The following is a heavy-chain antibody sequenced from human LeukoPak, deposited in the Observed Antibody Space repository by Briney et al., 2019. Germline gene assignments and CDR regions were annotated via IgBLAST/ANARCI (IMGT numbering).Heavy chain of an antibody. J-gene: IGHJ4*02. CDR1: GGSISSYY. Sequence: SETLSLTCTVSGGSISSYYWSWIRQPPGKGLEWIGEINHSGSTNYNPSLKSRVTISVDTSKNQFSLKLSSVTAADTAVYYCARVGYSSGWANRPTHYFDYWGQGTLVTVSS. CDR3: ARVGYSSGWANRPTHYFDY. CDR2: INHSGST. V-gene: IGHV4-34*01. D-gene: IGHD6-19*01.